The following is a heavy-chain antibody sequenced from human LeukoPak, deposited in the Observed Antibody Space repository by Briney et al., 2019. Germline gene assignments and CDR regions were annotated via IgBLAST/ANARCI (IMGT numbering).Heavy chain of an antibody. CDR2: ISGSGDNT. CDR1: GFTFSSYA. CDR3: ASAPGSSGRVSYYYYYYMDV. V-gene: IGHV3-23*01. Sequence: GGSLRLSCAASGFTFSSYAMNWVRQAPGKGLEWVSIISGSGDNTYYTDSVKGRFTISRDNSKNTLYLQMNSLRAEDTAVYYCASAPGSSGRVSYYYYYYMDVWGKGTTVTISS. D-gene: IGHD6-19*01. J-gene: IGHJ6*03.